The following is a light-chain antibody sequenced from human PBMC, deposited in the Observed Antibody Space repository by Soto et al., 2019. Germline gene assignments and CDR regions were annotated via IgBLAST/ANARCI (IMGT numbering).Light chain of an antibody. Sequence: EIVLTQSPATLSLSPGERATLSCRASQSVGSYLTWYQQKPGQAPRLLIYETSKRATGIPARFSGSGSGTDFTLIISSLEPEDFAVYYCQQRSSWPRTFGQGTKVEIK. CDR3: QQRSSWPRT. V-gene: IGKV3-11*01. CDR2: ETS. CDR1: QSVGSY. J-gene: IGKJ1*01.